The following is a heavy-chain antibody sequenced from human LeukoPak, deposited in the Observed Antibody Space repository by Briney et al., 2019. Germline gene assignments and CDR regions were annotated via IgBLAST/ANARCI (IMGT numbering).Heavy chain of an antibody. V-gene: IGHV3-7*01. CDR2: IKQDGSEK. Sequence: GGSLRLSCAASGFTFSSYWMNWVRQPPGKGLEWVANIKQDGSEKYYVDSVKGRFTISRDNAKKSLYLQMNSLRAEDTGVYYCARDPSRGYTYGYGDYWGQGILVIVSS. D-gene: IGHD5-18*01. CDR1: GFTFSSYW. CDR3: ARDPSRGYTYGYGDY. J-gene: IGHJ4*02.